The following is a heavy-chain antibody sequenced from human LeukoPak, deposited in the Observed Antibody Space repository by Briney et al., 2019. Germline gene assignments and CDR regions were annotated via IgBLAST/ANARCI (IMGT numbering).Heavy chain of an antibody. J-gene: IGHJ3*02. CDR3: ASGISIAAVGRYLAFDI. D-gene: IGHD6-13*01. CDR1: GGSISSYY. Sequence: PSETLSLTCTVSGGSISSYYWSWIRQPPGKGLGWIGYIYYSGSTNYNPSLKSRVTISVDTSKNQFSLKLSSVTAADTAVYYCASGISIAAVGRYLAFDIWGQGTMVTVSS. V-gene: IGHV4-59*01. CDR2: IYYSGST.